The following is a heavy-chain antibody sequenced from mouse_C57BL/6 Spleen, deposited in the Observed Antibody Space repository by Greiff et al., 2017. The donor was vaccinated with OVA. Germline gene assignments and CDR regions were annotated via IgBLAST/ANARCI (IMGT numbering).Heavy chain of an antibody. Sequence: VQLQQPGAELVKPGASVKLSCKASGYTFTSYWMQWVKQRPGQGLEWIGEIDPSDSYTNYNQKFKGKATLTVDTSSSTAYMQLSSLTSEDSAVYYWARGGLAWFAYWGQGTLVTVSA. V-gene: IGHV1-50*01. D-gene: IGHD1-1*02. J-gene: IGHJ3*01. CDR3: ARGGLAWFAY. CDR2: IDPSDSYT. CDR1: GYTFTSYW.